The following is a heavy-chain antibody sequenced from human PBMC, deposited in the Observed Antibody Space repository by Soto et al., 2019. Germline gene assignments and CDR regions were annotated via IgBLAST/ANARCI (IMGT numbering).Heavy chain of an antibody. CDR2: INSDGSST. V-gene: IGHV3-74*01. Sequence: PGGSLRLSCAASGFTFSSYWMHWVRQAPGKGLVWVSRINSDGSSTSYADSVKGRFTISRDNAKNSLFLQMNNLTVEDTAVYYCAKENWATPDSWGQGTLVTVSS. CDR1: GFTFSSYW. CDR3: AKENWATPDS. J-gene: IGHJ4*02. D-gene: IGHD7-27*01.